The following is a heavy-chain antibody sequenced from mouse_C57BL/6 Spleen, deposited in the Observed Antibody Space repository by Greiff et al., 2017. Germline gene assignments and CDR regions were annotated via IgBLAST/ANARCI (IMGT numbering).Heavy chain of an antibody. Sequence: QVQLQQSGAELVRPGASVKLSCKASGYTFTDYYINWVKQRPGQGLEWIARIYPGSGNTYYNAKFKGKATLTAEKSSSTAYMQLSSLTSEDSAVYVCESEEDEGYPSYAMDYWGQGTSVTVSS. V-gene: IGHV1-76*01. CDR1: GYTFTDYY. J-gene: IGHJ4*01. D-gene: IGHD2-3*01. CDR3: ESEEDEGYPSYAMDY. CDR2: IYPGSGNT.